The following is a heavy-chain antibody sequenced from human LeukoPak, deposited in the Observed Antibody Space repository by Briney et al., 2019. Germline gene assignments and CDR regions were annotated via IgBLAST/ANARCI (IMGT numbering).Heavy chain of an antibody. CDR1: GFTVSSNY. CDR2: IYSGGST. V-gene: IGHV3-66*01. D-gene: IGHD3-22*01. Sequence: GGSLRLSCAASGFTVSSNYMSWVRQAPGKGLEWVSVIYSGGSTYYADSVKGRFTISRDNSKNTLYLQMNSLRAEDTAVFYCAKKWSGDYDSSDIIDAFDIWGQGTMVTVSS. J-gene: IGHJ3*02. CDR3: AKKWSGDYDSSDIIDAFDI.